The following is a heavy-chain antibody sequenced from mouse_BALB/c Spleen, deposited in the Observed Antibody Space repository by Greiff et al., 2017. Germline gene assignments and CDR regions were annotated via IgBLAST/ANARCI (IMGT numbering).Heavy chain of an antibody. CDR3: ARGPSTMIISIAMDY. CDR2: ISSGGSYT. J-gene: IGHJ4*01. V-gene: IGHV5-9-4*01. Sequence: EVQGVESGGGLVKPGGSLKLSCAASGFTFSSYAMSWVRQSPEKRLEWVAEISSGGSYTYYPDTVTGRFTISRDNAKNTLYLEMSSLRSEDTAMYYCARGPSTMIISIAMDYWGQGTSVTVSS. CDR1: GFTFSSYA. D-gene: IGHD2-4*01.